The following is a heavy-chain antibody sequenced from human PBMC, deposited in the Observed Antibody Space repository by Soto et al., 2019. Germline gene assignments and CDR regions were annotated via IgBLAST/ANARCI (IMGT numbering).Heavy chain of an antibody. Sequence: HPGGSLRLSCAASGFTFRNYWMSWVRQAPGKGLEWVANIKQDGSEKNYKDSVKGRLTISRDNAKNSLSLEMDSLRAEDTAVYYCARRATTSAGYFDLWGRGTLVTVSS. J-gene: IGHJ2*01. CDR1: GFTFRNYW. V-gene: IGHV3-7*01. CDR2: IKQDGSEK. D-gene: IGHD1-26*01. CDR3: ARRATTSAGYFDL.